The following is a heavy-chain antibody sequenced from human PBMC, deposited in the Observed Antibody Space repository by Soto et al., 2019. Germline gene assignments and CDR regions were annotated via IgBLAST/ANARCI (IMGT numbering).Heavy chain of an antibody. D-gene: IGHD1-26*01. CDR3: ARDPVGATTAFDY. J-gene: IGHJ4*02. CDR1: GYTFTSYG. CDR2: ISAYNGNT. Sequence: QVQLVQSGAEVKKPGASVKVSCKASGYTFTSYGISWVRQAPGQGLEWMGWISAYNGNTNDAQKLQGRVTMTTDTSKNTAYMELRILRSDDTAVYYCARDPVGATTAFDYWGQGTLVTVSS. V-gene: IGHV1-18*04.